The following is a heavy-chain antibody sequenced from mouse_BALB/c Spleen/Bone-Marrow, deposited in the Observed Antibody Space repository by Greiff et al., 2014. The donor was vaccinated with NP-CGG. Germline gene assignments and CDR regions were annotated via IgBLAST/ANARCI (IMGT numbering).Heavy chain of an antibody. D-gene: IGHD2-10*02. CDR3: AREFGNYFDY. CDR1: GYTFTSYT. V-gene: IGHV1-4*02. J-gene: IGHJ2*01. CDR2: INPYTGYT. Sequence: VQLQQSTAEPARPGASVKMSCKASGYTFTSYTMHWVKQRPGQGLEWIGFINPYTGYTDYNQKFKDKTALTADKSSSTAYMQLNSLTSEDSAVNHCAREFGNYFDYWGQGTTLTVSS.